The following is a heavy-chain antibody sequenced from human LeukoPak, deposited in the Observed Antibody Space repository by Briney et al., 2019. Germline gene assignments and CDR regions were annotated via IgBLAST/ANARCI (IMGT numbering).Heavy chain of an antibody. D-gene: IGHD1-1*01. CDR1: GGSISSGSYY. Sequence: SQTLSLTCIVSGGSISSGSYYWSWIRQPAGKGLEWIGRIYTSGSTNYNPSLKSRVTISVDTSKNQFSLKLSSVTAADTAVYYCAREPGVEVQLERPYYYYMDVWGKGTTVTVSS. CDR2: IYTSGST. CDR3: AREPGVEVQLERPYYYYMDV. J-gene: IGHJ6*03. V-gene: IGHV4-61*02.